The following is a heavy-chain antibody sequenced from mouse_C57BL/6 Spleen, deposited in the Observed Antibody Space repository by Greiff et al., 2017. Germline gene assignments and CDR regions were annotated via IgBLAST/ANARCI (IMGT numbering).Heavy chain of an antibody. CDR3: ARCEAAQATYAMDD. Sequence: QVQLQQSGAELARPGASVKLSCKASGYTFTSYGISWVKQRTGQGLKWIGEIYPRSGNTYYNEKFKGKATLTADKSSSTAYMELRSLTSEDSAVYFCARCEAAQATYAMDDWGQGTSVTVSS. CDR1: GYTFTSYG. CDR2: IYPRSGNT. J-gene: IGHJ4*01. D-gene: IGHD3-2*02. V-gene: IGHV1-81*01.